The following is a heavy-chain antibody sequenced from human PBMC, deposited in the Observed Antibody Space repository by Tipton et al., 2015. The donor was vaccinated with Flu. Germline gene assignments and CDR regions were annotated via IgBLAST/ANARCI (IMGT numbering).Heavy chain of an antibody. D-gene: IGHD1-26*01. CDR1: GFTFGGYA. CDR3: ARKGGSKPNDAFDI. J-gene: IGHJ3*02. CDR2: IASKAHGGTT. V-gene: IGHV3-49*04. Sequence: SLRLSCTGSGFTFGGYAMNWVRQAPGKGLEWVGFIASKAHGGTTEYAASVKGRFTISRDDSKSIAYLQMNSLKTEDTAVYYCARKGGSKPNDAFDIWGQGTMVTVSS.